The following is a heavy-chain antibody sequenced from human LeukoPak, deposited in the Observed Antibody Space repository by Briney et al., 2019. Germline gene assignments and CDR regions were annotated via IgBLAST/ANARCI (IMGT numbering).Heavy chain of an antibody. D-gene: IGHD6-19*01. CDR3: ASSEGIAVAGTWNWFDP. Sequence: ASVKVSCKASGYTFTSYGISWVRQAPGQGLEWMGWISAYNGNTNYAQKLQGRVTMTTDTSTSTAYMELRSLRSEDTAVYYCASSEGIAVAGTWNWFDPWGQGTLVTVSS. J-gene: IGHJ5*02. CDR1: GYTFTSYG. V-gene: IGHV1-18*01. CDR2: ISAYNGNT.